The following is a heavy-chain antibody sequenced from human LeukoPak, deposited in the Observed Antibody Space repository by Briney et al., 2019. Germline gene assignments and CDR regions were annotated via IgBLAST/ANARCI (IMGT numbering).Heavy chain of an antibody. J-gene: IGHJ6*03. CDR3: ARGHSDCSSTSCYVYYYYYYYMDV. CDR1: GGSISSGSYY. D-gene: IGHD2-2*01. Sequence: PSQTLSLTCTVSGGSISSGSYYWSWIRQPAGKGLEWIGRIYTSGSTNYNPSLKSRVTISVDTSKNQFSLKLSSVTAADTAVYYCARGHSDCSSTSCYVYYYYYYYMDVWDKGTTVTVSS. CDR2: IYTSGST. V-gene: IGHV4-61*02.